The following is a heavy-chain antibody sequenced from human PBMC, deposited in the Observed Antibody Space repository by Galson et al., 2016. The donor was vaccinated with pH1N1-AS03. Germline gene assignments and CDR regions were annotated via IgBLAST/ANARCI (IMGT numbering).Heavy chain of an antibody. D-gene: IGHD2-2*01. Sequence: SLRLSCAASGFSFSAPWMSWVRQAPGKGLEWVSRISNDGRNVRYADFVKGRFAVSRDNAKNTVFLQMNSLRADDTAVYFCARRNPNPNFAIWYQHDYGMDVWGQGTTVTVSS. J-gene: IGHJ6*02. CDR3: ARRNPNPNFAIWYQHDYGMDV. V-gene: IGHV3-74*01. CDR2: ISNDGRNV. CDR1: GFSFSAPW.